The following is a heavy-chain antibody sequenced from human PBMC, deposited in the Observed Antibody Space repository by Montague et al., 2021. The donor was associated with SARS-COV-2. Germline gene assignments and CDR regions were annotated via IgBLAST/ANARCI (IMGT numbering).Heavy chain of an antibody. J-gene: IGHJ6*03. Sequence: SETLSLTCAVHGGSFSTYSWNWIRQPPGKGLEWIGEIHHGGSTNYNPSLKSRVTISADTSKNQFSLKLTSVAAADTAVYYRARLGDGVVPSPILGVGPYYSYYYMDVWGKGTTVTVSS. CDR2: IHHGGST. V-gene: IGHV4-34*01. CDR1: GGSFSTYS. CDR3: ARLGDGVVPSPILGVGPYYSYYYMDV. D-gene: IGHD3-10*01.